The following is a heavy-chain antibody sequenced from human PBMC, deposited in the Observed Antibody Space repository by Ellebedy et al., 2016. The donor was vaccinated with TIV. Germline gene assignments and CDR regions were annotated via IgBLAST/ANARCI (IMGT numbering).Heavy chain of an antibody. CDR3: ARGGGGRHVDAFDI. J-gene: IGHJ3*02. V-gene: IGHV4-30-2*01. CDR2: IYHSGST. Sequence: SETLSLXXAVSGGSISSGGYSWSWIRQPPGKGLEWIGYIYHSGSTYYNPSLKSRVTISVDRSKNQFSLKLSSVTAADTAVYYCARGGGGRHVDAFDIWGQGTMVTVSS. D-gene: IGHD2-15*01. CDR1: GGSISSGGYS.